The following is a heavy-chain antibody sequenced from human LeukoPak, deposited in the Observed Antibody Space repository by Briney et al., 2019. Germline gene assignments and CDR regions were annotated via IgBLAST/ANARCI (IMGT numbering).Heavy chain of an antibody. CDR2: IYTSGST. Sequence: SQTLSLTCTVSGGSISSGSYYWSWIRQPAGKGLEWIGRIYTSGSTNYNPSLKSRVTISVDTSKNQFSLKLSSVTAADTAVYYCARDKVRWDSSPNGYYYGMDVWGQGTTVTVSS. D-gene: IGHD6-13*01. J-gene: IGHJ6*02. CDR3: ARDKVRWDSSPNGYYYGMDV. V-gene: IGHV4-61*02. CDR1: GGSISSGSYY.